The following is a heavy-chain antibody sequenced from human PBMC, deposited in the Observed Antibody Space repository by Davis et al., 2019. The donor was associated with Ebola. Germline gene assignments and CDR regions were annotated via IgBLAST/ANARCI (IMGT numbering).Heavy chain of an antibody. J-gene: IGHJ4*02. CDR1: GFTFSSYA. Sequence: GESLKISCAASGFTFSSYAMSWVRQAPGKGLEWVSAISGSGGSTYYADSVKGRFTISRDNSKNTLYLQMNSLRAEDTAVYYCAKDMVPRPGIAAAGSFDYWGQGTLVTVSS. CDR2: ISGSGGST. CDR3: AKDMVPRPGIAAAGSFDY. V-gene: IGHV3-23*01. D-gene: IGHD6-13*01.